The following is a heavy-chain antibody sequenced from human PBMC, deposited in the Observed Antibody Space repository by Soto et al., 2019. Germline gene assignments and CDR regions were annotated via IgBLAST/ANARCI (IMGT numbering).Heavy chain of an antibody. J-gene: IGHJ4*02. CDR2: IYWDDDK. CDR1: GFSLSTSGVG. CDR3: ATVGIAAAFDY. D-gene: IGHD6-13*01. V-gene: IGHV2-5*02. Sequence: QITLKESGPTLVKPTQTLTLTCTFSGFSLSTSGVGVGWIRQPPGKALEWLALIYWDDDKRYSPSLKSRLTITKDTSKNPVVLTMTNMDPVDTVTYYCATVGIAAAFDYWGQGTLVTVSS.